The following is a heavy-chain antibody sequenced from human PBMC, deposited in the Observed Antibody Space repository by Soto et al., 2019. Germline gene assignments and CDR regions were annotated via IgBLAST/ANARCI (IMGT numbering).Heavy chain of an antibody. J-gene: IGHJ4*02. D-gene: IGHD2-15*01. V-gene: IGHV3-30-3*01. Sequence: GSLRLSCAASGFTFSTYPFHWVRQAPGEGLEWVAVISYDGSTKYYADSVKGRFTISRDNSKNTLYLQMNSLRAEDTAVYYCAREGYCSGGSCSIFDYWGQGTLVTVSS. CDR2: ISYDGSTK. CDR1: GFTFSTYP. CDR3: AREGYCSGGSCSIFDY.